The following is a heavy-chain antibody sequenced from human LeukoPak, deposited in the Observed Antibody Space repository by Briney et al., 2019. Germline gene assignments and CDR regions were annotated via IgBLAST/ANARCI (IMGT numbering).Heavy chain of an antibody. V-gene: IGHV3-53*01. D-gene: IGHD5-24*01. Sequence: GGSLRLSCAASGFTFSSYSMNWVRQAPGKGLEWVSVIYSGGSTYYADSVKGRFTISRDNSKNTLYLQMNSLRAEDTAVYYCARGRDGYNAALDYWGQGTLVTVSS. CDR2: IYSGGST. CDR3: ARGRDGYNAALDY. J-gene: IGHJ4*02. CDR1: GFTFSSYS.